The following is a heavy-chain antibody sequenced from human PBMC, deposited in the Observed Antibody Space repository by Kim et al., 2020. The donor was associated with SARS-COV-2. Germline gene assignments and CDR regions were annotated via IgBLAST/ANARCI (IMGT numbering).Heavy chain of an antibody. V-gene: IGHV1-3*01. CDR3: ARDMNPTVYDY. D-gene: IGHD4-4*01. J-gene: IGHJ4*02. Sequence: YSQTFQGRATTRRDTSANTAYMELTSLTTEDTAFYYCARDMNPTVYDYWGQGTLVTVSS.